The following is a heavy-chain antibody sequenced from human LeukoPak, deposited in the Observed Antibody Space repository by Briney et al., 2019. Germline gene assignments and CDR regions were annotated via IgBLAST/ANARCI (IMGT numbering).Heavy chain of an antibody. CDR2: ISYDGTNK. CDR1: GFTFSSYG. Sequence: GGSLRLSCAASGFTFSSYGMHWVRQAPGKGLEWVAVISYDGTNKYYPDSVKGRFTISRDNSKNTLYLQMNSLRAEDTAVYYCARDRVIYGSGSYGFDIWGQGTMVTVSS. J-gene: IGHJ3*02. D-gene: IGHD3-10*01. V-gene: IGHV3-33*05. CDR3: ARDRVIYGSGSYGFDI.